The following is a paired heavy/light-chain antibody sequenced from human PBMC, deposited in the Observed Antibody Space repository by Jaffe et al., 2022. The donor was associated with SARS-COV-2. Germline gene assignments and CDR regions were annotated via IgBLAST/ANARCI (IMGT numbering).Light chain of an antibody. CDR3: QVWDSSSDHQV. V-gene: IGLV3-21*02. CDR2: DDS. Sequence: SYVLTQPPSVSVAPGQTARITCGGNNIGSKSVHWYQQKPGQAPVLVVYDDSDRPSGIPERFSGSNSGNTATLTISRVEAGDEADYYCQVWDSSSDHQVFGGGTKLTVL. CDR1: NIGSKS. J-gene: IGLJ3*02.
Heavy chain of an antibody. CDR2: INAGNGNT. D-gene: IGHD3-22*01. V-gene: IGHV1-3*01. CDR1: GYTFTSYA. J-gene: IGHJ4*02. CDR3: ARDPVSGIYDSSGYHPPTTMDY. Sequence: QVQLVQSGAEVKKPGASVKVSCKASGYTFTSYAMHWVRQAPGQRLEWMGWINAGNGNTKYSQKFQGRVTITRDTSASTAYMELSSLRSEDTAVYYCARDPVSGIYDSSGYHPPTTMDYWGQGTLVTVSS.